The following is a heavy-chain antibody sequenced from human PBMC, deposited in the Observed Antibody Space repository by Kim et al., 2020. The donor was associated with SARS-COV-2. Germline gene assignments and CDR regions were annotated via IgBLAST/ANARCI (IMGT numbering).Heavy chain of an antibody. V-gene: IGHV3-7*01. D-gene: IGHD6-19*01. J-gene: IGHJ4*02. CDR3: ASGSGWVSDN. Sequence: GGSLRLSCAASGFTFSNYWMNWVRQAPGKGLEWVANIKQDGSEKYYVDSVKGRFTISRDNAKNSLYLQMNSLRAEDTALYYCASGSGWVSDNWGQGTLVT. CDR1: GFTFSNYW. CDR2: IKQDGSEK.